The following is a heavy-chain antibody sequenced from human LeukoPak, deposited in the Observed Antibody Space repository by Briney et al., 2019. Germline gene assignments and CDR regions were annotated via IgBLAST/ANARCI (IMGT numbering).Heavy chain of an antibody. CDR2: INHSGST. J-gene: IGHJ4*02. D-gene: IGHD3-3*01. V-gene: IGHV4-34*01. CDR3: ARVKIEGDFWSGYYYITFDY. CDR1: GGSFSGYY. Sequence: KPSETLSLTCAVYGGSFSGYYWSWIRQPPGKGLEWIGEINHSGSTNYNPSLKSRVTISVDTSKNQSSLRLSSVTAADTAVYYCARVKIEGDFWSGYYYITFDYWGQGTLVTVSS.